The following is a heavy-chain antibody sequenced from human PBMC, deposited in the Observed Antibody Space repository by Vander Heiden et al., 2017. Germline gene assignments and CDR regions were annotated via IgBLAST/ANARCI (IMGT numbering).Heavy chain of an antibody. CDR2: IHNSGDTRY. Sequence: QVQLQESGPGLVKPSQTLSLICTVSGGSISGDGHYWNWIRQHPGGGLEWIGYIHNSGDTRYNYNPSLRSRASISADTSKNQFSLKLSSVTAADTAVYYCTRIYGLGSYFGYFDYWGQGAPVTVSS. CDR3: TRIYGLGSYFGYFDY. V-gene: IGHV4-31*03. CDR1: GGSISGDGHY. J-gene: IGHJ4*02. D-gene: IGHD3-10*01.